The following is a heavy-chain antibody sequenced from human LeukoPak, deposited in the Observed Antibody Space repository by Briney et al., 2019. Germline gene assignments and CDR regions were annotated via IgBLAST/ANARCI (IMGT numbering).Heavy chain of an antibody. CDR1: GFTFSSYG. D-gene: IGHD4-11*01. V-gene: IGHV3-53*01. CDR3: ARVDSRFAFDI. CDR2: IYSGGST. Sequence: PGGSLRLSCAASGFTFSSYGMHWVRQAPGKGLEWVSVIYSGGSTYYADSVKGRFTISRDNSKNTLYLQMNSLRAEDTAVYYCARVDSRFAFDIWGQGTMVTVSS. J-gene: IGHJ3*02.